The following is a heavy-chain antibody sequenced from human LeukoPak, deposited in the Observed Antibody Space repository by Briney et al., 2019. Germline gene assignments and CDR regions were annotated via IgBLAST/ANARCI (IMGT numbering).Heavy chain of an antibody. CDR2: ISDSGGNT. D-gene: IGHD6-6*01. V-gene: IGHV3-23*01. CDR1: GFTFSSYA. J-gene: IGHJ4*02. Sequence: GGSLRLSCAASGFTFSSYAMSWGRQAPWERLQWVSGISDSGGNTYYADSVRGRFTISRDNSKNTLYLQMHSLRAEDTAVYYCARHRSSWLIDYWGQGTLVTVSS. CDR3: ARHRSSWLIDY.